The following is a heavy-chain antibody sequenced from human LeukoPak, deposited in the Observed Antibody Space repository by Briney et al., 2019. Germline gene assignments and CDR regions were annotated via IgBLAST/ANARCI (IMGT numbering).Heavy chain of an antibody. J-gene: IGHJ4*02. CDR2: INHSGST. V-gene: IGHV4-34*01. CDR1: GGSFSGYY. CDR3: AASIAVAGGAFDY. D-gene: IGHD6-19*01. Sequence: SETLSLTCAVYGGSFSGYYWSWTRQPPGKGLEWIGEINHSGSTNYNPSLKSRVTISVDTSKNQFSLKLSSVTAADTAVYYCAASIAVAGGAFDYWGQGTLVTVSS.